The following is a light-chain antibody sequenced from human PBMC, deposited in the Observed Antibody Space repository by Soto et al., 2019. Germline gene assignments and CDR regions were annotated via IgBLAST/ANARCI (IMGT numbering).Light chain of an antibody. J-gene: IGKJ1*01. CDR1: QSVSNNY. CDR2: GAS. CDR3: QQYGSSGT. Sequence: EIRLTQSPCTLSLSTGERATLSCRASQSVSNNYLAWYQQKPGQAPRLLIYGASNRATGIPDRFSGSGSGTDFTLTISRLEPEDFAVYYCQQYGSSGTFGQGTKVDIK. V-gene: IGKV3-20*01.